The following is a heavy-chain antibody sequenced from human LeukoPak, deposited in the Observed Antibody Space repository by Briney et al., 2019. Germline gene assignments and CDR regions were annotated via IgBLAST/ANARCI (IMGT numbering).Heavy chain of an antibody. V-gene: IGHV3-21*01. D-gene: IGHD2-15*01. Sequence: GGSLRLSCAASGFTFSSYSMNWVRQAPGKGLEWVSSISSSSSYIYYADSVKGRFTISRDNAKNSLYLQMNSLRAEDTAVYYCARAWRTYCSGGSCYPYYFDYWGQGALVTVSS. J-gene: IGHJ4*02. CDR1: GFTFSSYS. CDR3: ARAWRTYCSGGSCYPYYFDY. CDR2: ISSSSSYI.